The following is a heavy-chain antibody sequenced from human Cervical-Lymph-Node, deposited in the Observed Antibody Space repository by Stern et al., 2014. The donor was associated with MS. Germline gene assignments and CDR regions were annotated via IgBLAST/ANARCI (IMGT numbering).Heavy chain of an antibody. J-gene: IGHJ5*02. CDR2: INPNSGGT. CDR1: GYTFTGYY. Sequence: QVQLMQSGAEVTKPGASVKVSCKASGYTFTGYYIHWVRQAPGQGLEWMGRINPNSGGTNYAQSFQGRVTMTGDTAIRPAYTALRRLRSDDTAVYYCARGAIVVVPAAIDWFDPWGQGTLVTVSS. V-gene: IGHV1-2*06. CDR3: ARGAIVVVPAAIDWFDP. D-gene: IGHD2-2*01.